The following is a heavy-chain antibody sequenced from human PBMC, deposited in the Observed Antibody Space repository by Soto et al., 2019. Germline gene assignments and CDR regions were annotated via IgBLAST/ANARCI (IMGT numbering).Heavy chain of an antibody. V-gene: IGHV1-8*02. CDR1: GYTFTSYD. J-gene: IGHJ4*02. CDR2: VTPRNGDT. D-gene: IGHD2-8*02. Sequence: QVQLEQSGAEMKKPGASVKVSCKASGYTFTSYDITWVRQAAGQGPEWMGSVTPRNGDTAFAQKYQGRVTVTSNTSMSTVYMELSNLRSDDTAVYYCARGGSYWARRHYFDSWGQGTLVTVSS. CDR3: ARGGSYWARRHYFDS.